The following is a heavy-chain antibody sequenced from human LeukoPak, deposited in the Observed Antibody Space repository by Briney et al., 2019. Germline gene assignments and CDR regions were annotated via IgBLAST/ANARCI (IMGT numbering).Heavy chain of an antibody. J-gene: IGHJ1*01. CDR3: AKGRDYYGSGSYEFQH. CDR2: ISGSGGST. Sequence: GGSLRLSCAASGITFSIYTMSWVRQAPGKGLEWVSAISGSGGSTYYADSVKGRFTISRDNSKNTLYLQMNSLRAEDTAVYYCAKGRDYYGSGSYEFQHWGQGTLVTVSS. V-gene: IGHV3-23*01. D-gene: IGHD3-10*01. CDR1: GITFSIYT.